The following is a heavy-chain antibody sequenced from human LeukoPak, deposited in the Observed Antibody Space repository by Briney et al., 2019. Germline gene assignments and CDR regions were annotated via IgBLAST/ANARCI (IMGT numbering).Heavy chain of an antibody. CDR1: GGSISSYY. CDR2: IYYSGST. Sequence: SETLSLTCTVSGGSISSYYWSWIRQPPGKGLEWIGYIYYSGSTNYNPSLKSRVTISVDTSKNQFSLKLNSVTAADTAVYYCAKYVYFSLDFWGQGSLVTVSS. J-gene: IGHJ4*02. CDR3: AKYVYFSLDF. D-gene: IGHD1-14*01. V-gene: IGHV4-59*01.